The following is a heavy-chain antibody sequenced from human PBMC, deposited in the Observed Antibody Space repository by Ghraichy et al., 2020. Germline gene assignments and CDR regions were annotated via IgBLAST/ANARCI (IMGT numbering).Heavy chain of an antibody. CDR2: INPSGGST. CDR3: ARGYCSSTSCYPLAEYFQH. D-gene: IGHD2-2*01. V-gene: IGHV1-46*01. J-gene: IGHJ1*01. CDR1: GYTFTSYY. Sequence: ASVKVSCKASGYTFTSYYMHWVRQAPGQGLEWMGIINPSGGSTSYAQKFQGRVTMTRDTSTSTVYMELSSLRSEDTAVYYCARGYCSSTSCYPLAEYFQHWGQGTLVTVSS.